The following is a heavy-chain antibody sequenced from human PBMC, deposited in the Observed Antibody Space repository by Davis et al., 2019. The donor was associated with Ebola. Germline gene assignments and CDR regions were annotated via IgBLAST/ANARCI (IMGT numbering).Heavy chain of an antibody. CDR1: DFTFGDFY. J-gene: IGHJ6*04. CDR2: ISGSGERK. V-gene: IGHV3-11*01. D-gene: IGHD3/OR15-3a*01. Sequence: GGSLRLSCAASDFTFGDFYMYWFRHAPGKGLEWVSTISGSGERKFYAESVKGRFSISRDNAKNSIFLQMDSARVDDAAVYYCARHFGLVKSFYYYYGVDVWGKGTSVTVSS. CDR3: ARHFGLVKSFYYYYGVDV.